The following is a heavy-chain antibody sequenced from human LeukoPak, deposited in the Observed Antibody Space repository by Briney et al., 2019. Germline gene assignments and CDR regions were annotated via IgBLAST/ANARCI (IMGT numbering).Heavy chain of an antibody. CDR1: GFTFSKFP. V-gene: IGHV3-23*01. D-gene: IGHD2-21*02. CDR2: ISASGDVT. Sequence: GGSLRLSCAASGFTFSKFPMGWVRQAPGRGLEWVSAISASGDVTFYADSLRGRFTISRDNSKNTLYLQMNSLRAEGTAVYYCAKGQEEGIPATAGGEDYWGQGTLVTVSS. J-gene: IGHJ4*02. CDR3: AKGQEEGIPATAGGEDY.